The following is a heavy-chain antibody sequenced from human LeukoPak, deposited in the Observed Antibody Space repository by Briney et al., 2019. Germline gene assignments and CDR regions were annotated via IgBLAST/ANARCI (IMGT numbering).Heavy chain of an antibody. D-gene: IGHD3-9*01. CDR3: ASMGGRLRYFDWLLPFDY. J-gene: IGHJ4*02. CDR1: GFTFSDYY. CDR2: ISSSSSYT. V-gene: IGHV3-11*06. Sequence: GGSLRLSCGASGFTFSDYYMSWIRQASGKGLEGVSCISSSSSYTNYADSVKGRFAISRDNAKNSLYLQMNSLRAEDTAVYYCASMGGRLRYFDWLLPFDYWGQGTLVTVSS.